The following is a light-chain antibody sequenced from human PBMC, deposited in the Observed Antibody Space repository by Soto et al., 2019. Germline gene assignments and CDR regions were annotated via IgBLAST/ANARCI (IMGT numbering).Light chain of an antibody. V-gene: IGLV2-11*01. Sequence: QSVLTQPRSVSGSAGQSVTISCTGTSSDVGGFSYVSWYQQYPGKAPKLILYDVSQRPSGVPDRFSGSKSGNTASLTISGLLAEDEAVFYCCSYSGRYTSVFGTGTKVTVL. J-gene: IGLJ1*01. CDR1: SSDVGGFSY. CDR2: DVS. CDR3: CSYSGRYTSV.